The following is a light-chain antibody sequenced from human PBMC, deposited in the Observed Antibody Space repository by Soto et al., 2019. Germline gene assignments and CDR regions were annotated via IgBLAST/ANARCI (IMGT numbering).Light chain of an antibody. CDR3: QSYDSSLSGYV. CDR2: GNN. CDR1: TANIGTAYN. J-gene: IGLJ1*01. Sequence: HSVLTQPPSVSGAPGQRVTISGTGTTANIGTAYNVDCYQQLPGTAPKLLIYGNNNRPSGVPARFSGSKSGTSASLAIAGLQAEDEGDYYCQSYDSSLSGYVFGTGTKVTVL. V-gene: IGLV1-40*01.